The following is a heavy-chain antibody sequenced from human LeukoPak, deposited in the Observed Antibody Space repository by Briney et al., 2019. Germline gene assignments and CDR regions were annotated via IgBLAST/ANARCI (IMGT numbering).Heavy chain of an antibody. CDR1: GFTFSSYG. J-gene: IGHJ6*02. V-gene: IGHV3-30*18. Sequence: PGGSLRLSCAASGFTFSSYGMHWVRQAPGKGLKWVAVISYDGSNKYYADSVKGRFTISRDNSKNTLYLQMNSLRAEDTAVYYCAKSISYGHRSYYYYGMDVWGQGTTVTVSS. CDR3: AKSISYGHRSYYYYGMDV. CDR2: ISYDGSNK. D-gene: IGHD1-14*01.